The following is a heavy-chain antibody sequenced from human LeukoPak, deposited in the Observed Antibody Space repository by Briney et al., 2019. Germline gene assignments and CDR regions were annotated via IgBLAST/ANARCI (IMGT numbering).Heavy chain of an antibody. V-gene: IGHV3-74*01. Sequence: GGSLRLSCAASGFTFSGYWMHWVRQAPGKGLVWVSRINSDGSSTSYADSVKGRFTISRDNAKNTLYLQMNSLRAEDTAVYYCARDKELLWFGELPTTRFDPWGQGTLVTVSS. CDR1: GFTFSGYW. CDR2: INSDGSST. CDR3: ARDKELLWFGELPTTRFDP. J-gene: IGHJ5*02. D-gene: IGHD3-10*01.